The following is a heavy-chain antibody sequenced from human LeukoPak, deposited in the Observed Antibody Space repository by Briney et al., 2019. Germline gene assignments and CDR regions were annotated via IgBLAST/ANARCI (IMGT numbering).Heavy chain of an antibody. D-gene: IGHD3-22*01. V-gene: IGHV4-4*07. CDR1: GGSISSDY. CDR3: ARARSSGFFGY. CDR2: IYSGSS. Sequence: SETLSLTCTVSGGSISSDYWSWIRQPAGKGLEWIGRIYSGSSNLNPSLKSRVTMSVDTPKNQFSLKLYSVTAADTAVYYCARARSSGFFGYWGQGTLVTVSS. J-gene: IGHJ4*02.